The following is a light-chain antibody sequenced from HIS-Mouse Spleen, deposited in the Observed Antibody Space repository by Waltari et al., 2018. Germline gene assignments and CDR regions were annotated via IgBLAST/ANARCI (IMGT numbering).Light chain of an antibody. Sequence: SSELTQDHAVAVALGQTVRISCQGDGLRSDYASRYQQKPGQTPVLVIYGKNNRPSGIPDRFSGSSSGNTASLTITGAQAEDEADYYCNSRDSSGNHLVFGGGTKLTVL. J-gene: IGLJ2*01. V-gene: IGLV3-19*01. CDR2: GKN. CDR3: NSRDSSGNHLV. CDR1: GLRSDY.